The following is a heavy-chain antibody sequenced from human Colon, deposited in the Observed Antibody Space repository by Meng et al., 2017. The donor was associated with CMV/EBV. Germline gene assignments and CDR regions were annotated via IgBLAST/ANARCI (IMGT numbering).Heavy chain of an antibody. CDR1: GYTFSGYY. CDR3: ARGVVGGYNFGFPVAYYCDY. Sequence: VRLGQAGGEVKQPGASVSVSCMSYGYTFSGYYVHWVRQAPGQGLEWMGWINPKSGDTKYAQKFQDRVTMTRDTSIGTAYMDLSRLTSDDTALYYCARGVVGGYNFGFPVAYYCDYWGQGTLVTVSS. CDR2: INPKSGDT. D-gene: IGHD1-1*01. V-gene: IGHV1-2*02. J-gene: IGHJ4*02.